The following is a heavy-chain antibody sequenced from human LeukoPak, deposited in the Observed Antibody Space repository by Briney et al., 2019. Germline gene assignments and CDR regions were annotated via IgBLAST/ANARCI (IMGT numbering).Heavy chain of an antibody. CDR2: IDHSGST. V-gene: IGHV4-34*01. CDR1: GGTFRGYY. J-gene: IGHJ5*02. D-gene: IGHD3-10*01. Sequence: SETLSLTCAVSGGTFRGYYWSWIRQPPVKGLAWIGEIDHSGSTNYNPSLESRLTLSVDTSKSQVSLNLNSVTAADTAVYYCARGLRFHVGSGNWFDLWGQGTLVTVSS. CDR3: ARGLRFHVGSGNWFDL.